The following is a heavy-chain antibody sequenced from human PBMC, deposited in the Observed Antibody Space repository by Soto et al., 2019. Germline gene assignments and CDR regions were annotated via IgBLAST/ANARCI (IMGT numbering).Heavy chain of an antibody. CDR1: GYTFTSYG. CDR2: ISGYNGNT. J-gene: IGHJ5*02. V-gene: IGHV1-18*01. CDR3: ARVEGYKWNDGGWFDP. D-gene: IGHD1-1*01. Sequence: QVQLVQSGAEVKKPGASVKVSCKSSGYTFTSYGISWVRQAPGQGLEWMGWISGYNGNTNYAQKLQGRVTMTTDTSTSTAYMELRSLRSDDTAVYYCARVEGYKWNDGGWFDPWGQGTLVTVSS.